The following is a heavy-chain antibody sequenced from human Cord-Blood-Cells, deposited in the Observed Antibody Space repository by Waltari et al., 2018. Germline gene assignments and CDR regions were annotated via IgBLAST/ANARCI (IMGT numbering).Heavy chain of an antibody. D-gene: IGHD6-19*01. CDR1: GGSFSGYY. CDR2: INHRGST. J-gene: IGHJ4*02. Sequence: QVQLQQWGAGLLKPSETLSLTCAVYGGSFSGYYWSWIRQPPGKGLEWIGEINHRGSTNYNPSLKSRVTISVDTSKNQFSLKLSSVTAADTAVYYCARGQGSSGWYDYWGQGTLVTVSS. CDR3: ARGQGSSGWYDY. V-gene: IGHV4-34*01.